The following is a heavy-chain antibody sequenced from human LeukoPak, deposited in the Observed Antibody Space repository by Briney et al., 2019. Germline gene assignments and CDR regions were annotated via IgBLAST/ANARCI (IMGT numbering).Heavy chain of an antibody. CDR3: ARVRDPRQYYYDNSGYRNAFDI. D-gene: IGHD3-22*01. V-gene: IGHV3-30*02. J-gene: IGHJ3*02. CDR1: GFTFSTYG. CDR2: IGYDGNLK. Sequence: GGSLRLSCAASGFTFSTYGIHWVRQAPGKGLEWVAFIGYDGNLKYYADSVKGRFTISRDNSKNMLYLQTSSLRAEDTAVYYCARVRDPRQYYYDNSGYRNAFDIWGQGTMATVSS.